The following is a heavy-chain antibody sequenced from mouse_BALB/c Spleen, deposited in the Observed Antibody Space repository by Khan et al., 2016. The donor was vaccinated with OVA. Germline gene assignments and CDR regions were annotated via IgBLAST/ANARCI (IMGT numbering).Heavy chain of an antibody. Sequence: DLVKPGASVKLSCKASGYTFTSYWINWIKQRPGQGLEWIGRVSPGSGSPYYTEIFKGKATVTVDKSSSTAYIQLNSLPSEDSAVXVCTGCNCYGNSLYAMDYWGQGTSVTVSS. CDR1: GYTFTSYW. CDR3: TGCNCYGNSLYAMDY. V-gene: IGHV1S41*01. J-gene: IGHJ4*01. CDR2: VSPGSGSP. D-gene: IGHD1-1*01.